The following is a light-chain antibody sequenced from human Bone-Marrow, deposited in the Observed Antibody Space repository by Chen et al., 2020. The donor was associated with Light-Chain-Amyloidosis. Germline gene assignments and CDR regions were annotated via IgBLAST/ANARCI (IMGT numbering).Light chain of an antibody. CDR3: SSYTITNTRI. J-gene: IGLJ1*01. V-gene: IGLV2-14*01. Sequence: QSALTQPASVSASPGLPITIPCTGTSSDVGGDNHVSWYQQHPDIAPKLMLYEVTNRPSWVSDRFSGSKSDNKASLTSSGLQTEDEADYFCSSYTITNTRIFGSGTRVTVL. CDR2: EVT. CDR1: SSDVGGDNH.